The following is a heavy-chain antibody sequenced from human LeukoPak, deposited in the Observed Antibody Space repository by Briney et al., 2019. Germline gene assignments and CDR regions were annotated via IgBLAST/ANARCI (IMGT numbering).Heavy chain of an antibody. Sequence: ASVKVSCKASGYTFTDYYMHWVRQAPGQGLEWMGWINPNSGGTNYAQKFQARVSMTKDASISTAYMQLSRLRSADTAVYYCARSPHILTGENFAYWGQGTLLTVSS. CDR1: GYTFTDYY. V-gene: IGHV1-2*02. J-gene: IGHJ4*02. CDR3: ARSPHILTGENFAY. D-gene: IGHD3-9*01. CDR2: INPNSGGT.